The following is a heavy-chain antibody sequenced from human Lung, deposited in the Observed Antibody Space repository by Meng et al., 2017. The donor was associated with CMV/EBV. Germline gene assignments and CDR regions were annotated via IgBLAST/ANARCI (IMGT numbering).Heavy chain of an antibody. Sequence: ASXXVSXKASGYTFTGYFMRWVRQAPGQGLEWMGWINPNSGGTNYAQKFQGRVIMTWDTSISSAYMQLSRLTSNDTAVFYCARGGLSTALPEAPSSSSIDNWXQGTLVTVSS. CDR1: GYTFTGYF. CDR2: INPNSGGT. CDR3: ARGGLSTALPEAPSSSSIDN. D-gene: IGHD2/OR15-2a*01. V-gene: IGHV1-2*02. J-gene: IGHJ4*02.